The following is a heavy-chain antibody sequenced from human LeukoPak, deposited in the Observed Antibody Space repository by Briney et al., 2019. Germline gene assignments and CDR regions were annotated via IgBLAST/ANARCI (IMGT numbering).Heavy chain of an antibody. V-gene: IGHV1-24*01. J-gene: IGHJ4*02. CDR1: GYSLIDLS. CDR3: AADTQKTVVPSTDH. Sequence: ASVKVSCKVSGYSLIDLSMYWVRQAPGKGLEWMGGFDPDDGETTYAQRFQGRVTITEDTSTDIAYMELTNLRSDDTAVYYCAADTQKTVVPSTDHWGQGTLVTVSS. CDR2: FDPDDGET. D-gene: IGHD4-23*01.